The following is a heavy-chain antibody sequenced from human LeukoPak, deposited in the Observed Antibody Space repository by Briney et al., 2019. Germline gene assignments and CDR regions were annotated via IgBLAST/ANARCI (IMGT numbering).Heavy chain of an antibody. CDR2: FDPEDGET. J-gene: IGHJ4*02. Sequence: ASVKVSCKVSGYTLTELSMHWVRQAPGKGLEWMGGFDPEDGETIYAQKFQGRVTMTEGTSTDTAYMELSSLRSEDTAVYYCATLTPYDSSGYRDYWGQGTLVTVSS. CDR1: GYTLTELS. V-gene: IGHV1-24*01. CDR3: ATLTPYDSSGYRDY. D-gene: IGHD3-22*01.